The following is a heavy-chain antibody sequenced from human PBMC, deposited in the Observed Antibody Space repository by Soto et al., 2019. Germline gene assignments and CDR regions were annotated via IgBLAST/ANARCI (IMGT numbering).Heavy chain of an antibody. V-gene: IGHV3-15*07. CDR1: GFSFNEAW. CDR2: IKTSAGGGAT. D-gene: IGHD2-15*01. CDR3: TTGSVEGI. Sequence: EVQLVESAGGLVKPGGSLRLSCVASGFSFNEAWMNWVRQAPGQGLEWVGRIKTSAGGGATNYAAPVQGRFTISRDDSKHTLYLHMNSRRTEDTAIYYCTTGSVEGIWGQGTTVIVSS. J-gene: IGHJ6*02.